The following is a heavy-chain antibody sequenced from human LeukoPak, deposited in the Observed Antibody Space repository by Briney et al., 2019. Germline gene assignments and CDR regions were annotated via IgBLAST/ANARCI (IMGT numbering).Heavy chain of an antibody. V-gene: IGHV3-23*01. D-gene: IGHD6-6*01. CDR2: IGSLGGT. Sequence: GGCLRLSCAVSGFTFGTYAMSWVRQAPGRALEWVSAIGSLGGTYDGEYVKGRFTISRDKSRNTLYLQMNSLRVEDTAIYYCAKLLELGTSSHWLDPWGQGTLVTVSS. J-gene: IGHJ5*02. CDR1: GFTFGTYA. CDR3: AKLLELGTSSHWLDP.